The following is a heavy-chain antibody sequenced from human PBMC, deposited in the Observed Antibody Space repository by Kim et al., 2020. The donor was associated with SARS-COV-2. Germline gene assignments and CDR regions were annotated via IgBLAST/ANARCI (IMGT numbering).Heavy chain of an antibody. CDR3: ARDRPRGVVIAPEGMDV. CDR1: GFTFSSYS. J-gene: IGHJ6*02. D-gene: IGHD2-21*01. V-gene: IGHV3-21*01. Sequence: GGSLRLSCAASGFTFSSYSMNWVRQAPGKGLEWVSSISSSSSYIYYADSVKGRFTISRDNAKNSLYLQMNSLRAEDTAVYYCARDRPRGVVIAPEGMDVWGQGTPVTVSS. CDR2: ISSSSSYI.